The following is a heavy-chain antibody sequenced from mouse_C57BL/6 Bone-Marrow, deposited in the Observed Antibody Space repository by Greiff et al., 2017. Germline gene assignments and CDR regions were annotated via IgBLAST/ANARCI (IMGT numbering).Heavy chain of an antibody. CDR1: GYTFTSYW. CDR3: AIRIRCYYAMDY. J-gene: IGHJ4*01. Sequence: QVQLQQSGAELVKPGASVKVSCKASGYTFTSYWMHWVKQRPGQGLEWIGRIHPSDSDTNYNQKFKGKATLTVDKSSSTAYMQLSSLTSEDSAVYYCAIRIRCYYAMDYWGQGTSVTVSS. D-gene: IGHD1-1*01. CDR2: IHPSDSDT. V-gene: IGHV1-74*01.